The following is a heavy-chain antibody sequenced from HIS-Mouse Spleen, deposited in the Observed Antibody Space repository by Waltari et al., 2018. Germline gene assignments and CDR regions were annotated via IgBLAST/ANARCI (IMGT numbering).Heavy chain of an antibody. CDR1: GFTFDDYA. CDR2: ISWNSGSI. Sequence: EVQLVESVGGLVQPGRSLRLSCAASGFTFDDYAMHWVRQAPGKGLEWVSGISWNSGSIGYADSVKGRFTISRDNAKNSLYLQMNSLRAEDTALYYCVKDMRYSSSYFDYWGQGTLVTVSS. J-gene: IGHJ4*02. V-gene: IGHV3-9*01. CDR3: VKDMRYSSSYFDY. D-gene: IGHD6-6*01.